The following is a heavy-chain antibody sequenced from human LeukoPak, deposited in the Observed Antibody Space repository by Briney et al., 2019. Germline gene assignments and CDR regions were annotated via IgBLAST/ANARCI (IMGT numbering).Heavy chain of an antibody. CDR1: GYTFTGYH. CDR2: INPNSGDT. Sequence: GASLKVSCTASGYTFTGYHMHWVRHAPGQGLEWMGWINPNSGDTNYAQKFQGRVTMTRDTSISTAYVELSRLRSDDTAVYYCARVAVEMASWFDPWGQGTLVTVSS. V-gene: IGHV1-2*02. CDR3: ARVAVEMASWFDP. J-gene: IGHJ5*02. D-gene: IGHD5-24*01.